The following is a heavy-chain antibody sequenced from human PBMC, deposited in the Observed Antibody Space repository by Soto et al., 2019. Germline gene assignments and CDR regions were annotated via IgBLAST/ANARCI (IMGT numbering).Heavy chain of an antibody. CDR3: ARVFASSIAALYYYYGMDV. Sequence: GASVKVSCKASGSTFSSYAISWVRQAPGQGLEWMGGIIPIFGTANYAQKFQGRVTITADESTSTAYMELSSLRSEDTAVYYCARVFASSIAALYYYYGMDVWGQGTTVTVSS. V-gene: IGHV1-69*13. D-gene: IGHD6-6*01. J-gene: IGHJ6*02. CDR1: GSTFSSYA. CDR2: IIPIFGTA.